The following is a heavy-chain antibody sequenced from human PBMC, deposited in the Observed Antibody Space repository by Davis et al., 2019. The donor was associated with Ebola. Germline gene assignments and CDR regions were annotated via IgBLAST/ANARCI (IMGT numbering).Heavy chain of an antibody. CDR3: ARGGWLRFELGPGYYFDY. V-gene: IGHV3-21*01. Sequence: PGGSLRLSCAASGFTFSSYSMNWVRQAPGKGLEWVSSISSSSSYIYYADSVKGRFTISRDNAENSLYLQMNSLRAEDTAVYYCARGGWLRFELGPGYYFDYWGQGILVTVSS. J-gene: IGHJ4*02. CDR1: GFTFSSYS. CDR2: ISSSSSYI. D-gene: IGHD5-12*01.